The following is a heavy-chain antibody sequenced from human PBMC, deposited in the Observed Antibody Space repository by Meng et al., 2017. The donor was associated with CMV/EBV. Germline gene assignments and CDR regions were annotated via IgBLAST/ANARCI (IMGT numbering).Heavy chain of an antibody. CDR1: GGSISSSSYY. V-gene: IGHV4-39*07. Sequence: LSCTVSGGSISSSSYYWGWIRQPPGKGLEWIGSIYYSGSTYYNPSLKSRVTISVDTSKNQFSLKLSSVTAADTAVYYCARDFYDFWSGYYNWFDPWGQGTLVTVSS. D-gene: IGHD3-3*01. J-gene: IGHJ5*02. CDR3: ARDFYDFWSGYYNWFDP. CDR2: IYYSGST.